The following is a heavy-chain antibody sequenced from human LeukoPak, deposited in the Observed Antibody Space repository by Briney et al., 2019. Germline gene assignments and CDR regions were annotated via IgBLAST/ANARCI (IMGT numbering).Heavy chain of an antibody. CDR2: INPNSGGT. CDR1: GYTFIVYY. V-gene: IGHV1-2*02. Sequence: ASVKDSCKASGYTFIVYYVQRGSQAPGQGLEWMGWINPNSGGTNYAQKFQGRVTMTRDTSISTAYMELSRLRSDDTAVYYCARSGGDISFGELCRYYYDLDYWGKGTTVTVSS. D-gene: IGHD3-10*01. J-gene: IGHJ6*03. CDR3: ARSGGDISFGELCRYYYDLDY.